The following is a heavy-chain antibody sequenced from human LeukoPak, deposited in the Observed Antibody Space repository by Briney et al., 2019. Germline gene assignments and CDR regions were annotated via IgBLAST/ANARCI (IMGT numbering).Heavy chain of an antibody. CDR1: GYTFTGYY. CDR2: INPNSGGT. J-gene: IGHJ4*02. Sequence: GASVKVSCKASGYTFTGYYMHWVRQAPGQGLEWMGWINPNSGGTNYAQKFQDWVTMTRDTSISTAYMELSRLRSDDTAVYYCARGDAYSSPHQYYFDYWGQGTLVTVSS. V-gene: IGHV1-2*04. D-gene: IGHD6-19*01. CDR3: ARGDAYSSPHQYYFDY.